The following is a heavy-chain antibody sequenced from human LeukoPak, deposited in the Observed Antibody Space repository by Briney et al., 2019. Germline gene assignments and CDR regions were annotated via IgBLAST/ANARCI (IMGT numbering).Heavy chain of an antibody. J-gene: IGHJ4*02. Sequence: GRSLRLSCAASGFTFSSYAMHWVRQAPGKGLEWVAVISYDGSNKYYADSVKGRFTISRDNSKNTLYLQMNSLRAEDTAVYYCARGETRIAAAGIRYWGQGTLVTVSS. D-gene: IGHD6-13*01. V-gene: IGHV3-30*04. CDR1: GFTFSSYA. CDR2: ISYDGSNK. CDR3: ARGETRIAAAGIRY.